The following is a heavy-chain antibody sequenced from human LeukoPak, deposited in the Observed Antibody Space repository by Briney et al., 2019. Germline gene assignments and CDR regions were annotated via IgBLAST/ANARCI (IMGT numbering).Heavy chain of an antibody. CDR2: ISGSDGST. CDR1: GFTFSNYA. J-gene: IGHJ4*02. Sequence: GGSLRLSCTASGFTFSNYAMSWVRQAPGKGLEWVSTISGSDGSTYYADSVKGRFSISRDNSKNTLYLQMNSLRAEDTAVYYCAKGLESGYSGYDGWGQGTLVTVSS. D-gene: IGHD5-12*01. V-gene: IGHV3-23*01. CDR3: AKGLESGYSGYDG.